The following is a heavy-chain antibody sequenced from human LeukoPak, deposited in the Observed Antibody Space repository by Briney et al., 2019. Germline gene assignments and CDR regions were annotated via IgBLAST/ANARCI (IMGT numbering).Heavy chain of an antibody. CDR2: IYHSGST. J-gene: IGHJ4*02. D-gene: IGHD5-24*01. CDR3: VSLRLDGYNRLFNY. CDR1: GGSISSGAYS. V-gene: IGHV4-30-2*01. Sequence: SETLSLTCAVSGGSISSGAYSWSWIRQPPGKGLEWIVYIYHSGSTYYNPSLKSRVTISVDRSKNQFSLKLSSVTAADTAVYYCVSLRLDGYNRLFNYWGQGTLVTVSS.